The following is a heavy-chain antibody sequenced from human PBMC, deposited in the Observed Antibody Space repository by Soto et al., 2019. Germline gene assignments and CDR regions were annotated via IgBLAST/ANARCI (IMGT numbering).Heavy chain of an antibody. CDR2: ISWNSGST. CDR3: AKVSISSGYHNDFEY. J-gene: IGHJ4*02. CDR1: GFTFDDYA. V-gene: IGHV3-9*01. Sequence: PGGSLRISCAASGFTFDDYAMHWVRQGPGKGLEWVAGISWNSGSTYYADSVKGRFSISRDNSKNTLYLQMNSLRAEDSALFYCAKVSISSGYHNDFEYWGQGTLVTVSA. D-gene: IGHD3-22*01.